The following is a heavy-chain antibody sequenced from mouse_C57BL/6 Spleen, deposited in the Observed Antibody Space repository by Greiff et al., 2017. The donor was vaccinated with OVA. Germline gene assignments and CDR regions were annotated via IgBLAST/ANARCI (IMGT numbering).Heavy chain of an antibody. J-gene: IGHJ2*01. CDR3: ARVDYSKRDYFDY. CDR1: GYTFTSSW. CDR2: IDPSDSYT. V-gene: IGHV1-69*01. Sequence: QVQLQQPGAELVMPGASVKLSCKASGYTFTSSWMHWVKPRPGQGLEWLGEIDPSDSYTNYNQKFKGKSTLTVDKSTSTAYMQLSSLTSEDSAVYYCARVDYSKRDYFDYWGQGTTRTVSS. D-gene: IGHD2-5*01.